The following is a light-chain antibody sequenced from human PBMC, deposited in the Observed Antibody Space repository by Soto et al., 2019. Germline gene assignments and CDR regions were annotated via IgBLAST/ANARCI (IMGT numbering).Light chain of an antibody. Sequence: DIQMTQSPSSVSASVGDRVTITCRASQGISNWLAWYQQKPGKAPKLLIYDASSLQSGVPSRLXGSRSGTDFTLTISSLQPEDFATYYCQQANSFPPFPFGPGTRVDIK. V-gene: IGKV1D-12*01. CDR2: DAS. CDR3: QQANSFPPFP. CDR1: QGISNW. J-gene: IGKJ3*01.